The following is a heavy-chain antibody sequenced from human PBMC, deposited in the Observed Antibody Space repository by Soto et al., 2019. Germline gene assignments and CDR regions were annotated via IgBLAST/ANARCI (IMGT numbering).Heavy chain of an antibody. D-gene: IGHD3-22*01. Sequence: QVQLVQSGAEVKKPGASVKVSCKASGYTFTSYGISWVRQAPGQGLEWMGWISAYNGNTNYAQKFQGRVTMTTDTSTSTAYMELRSLRSDDTAVYYCAREPTMIVVIITGDAFDLWGQGTMVIVSS. J-gene: IGHJ3*01. CDR1: GYTFTSYG. V-gene: IGHV1-18*01. CDR3: AREPTMIVVIITGDAFDL. CDR2: ISAYNGNT.